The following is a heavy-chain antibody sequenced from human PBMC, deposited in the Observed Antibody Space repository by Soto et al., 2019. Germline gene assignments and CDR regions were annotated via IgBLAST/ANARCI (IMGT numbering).Heavy chain of an antibody. D-gene: IGHD3-9*01. CDR1: GFTFSSFT. V-gene: IGHV3-21*04. CDR3: TRDATRYCSARGWFDP. Sequence: PVGSLRLSGAASGFTFSSFTMNWVRQAPGKGLEWVSYISSNSAYIYYTGAVKGRFTISRDNAKNSLHLQMNSLRAEDTAVYYCTRDATRYCSARGWFDPWGPGTLVTVSS. J-gene: IGHJ5*02. CDR2: ISSNSAYI.